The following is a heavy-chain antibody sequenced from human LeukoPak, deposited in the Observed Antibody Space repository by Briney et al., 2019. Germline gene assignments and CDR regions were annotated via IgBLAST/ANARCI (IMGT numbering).Heavy chain of an antibody. J-gene: IGHJ6*04. Sequence: GGSLRLSCAASGFTFDDYGMSWVRQAPGKGLEWFSGINWNGGSTGYADSVKGRFTVSRDNAKNSLYLQMNSLRAEDTALYYCARDYYDSSEGMDVWGKGTTVTVSS. CDR1: GFTFDDYG. CDR3: ARDYYDSSEGMDV. CDR2: INWNGGST. V-gene: IGHV3-20*04. D-gene: IGHD3-22*01.